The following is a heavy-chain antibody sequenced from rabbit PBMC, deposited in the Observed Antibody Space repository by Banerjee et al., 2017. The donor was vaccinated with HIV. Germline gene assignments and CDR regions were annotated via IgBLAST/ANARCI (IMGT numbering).Heavy chain of an antibody. CDR3: ARSAGSDYESYFNL. CDR1: GFSFSSDYY. D-gene: IGHD4-2*01. V-gene: IGHV1S40*01. CDR2: IGIGSGNT. J-gene: IGHJ4*01. Sequence: QQLVESGGGLVKPGASLTLTCTASGFSFSSDYYMCWVRQAPGKGLEWIACIGIGSGNTYYASWAKGRFTISKTSSTTVTLQMTSLTAADTATYFCARSAGSDYESYFNLWGPGTLVTVS.